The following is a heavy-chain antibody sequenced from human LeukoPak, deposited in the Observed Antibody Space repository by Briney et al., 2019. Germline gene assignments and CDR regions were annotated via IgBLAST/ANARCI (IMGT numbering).Heavy chain of an antibody. Sequence: SETLSLTCSVSGASVSNYYWSWLRQTPGKGLEWIGHISDSGSPTCNPSLKSRVTISEDMSKSQISLNLRPVTAADTAVYYCARHADGGVFIKTYFFDSWGQGFLVSVSS. J-gene: IGHJ4*02. CDR1: GASVSNYY. V-gene: IGHV4-59*08. CDR2: ISDSGSP. D-gene: IGHD3-16*01. CDR3: ARHADGGVFIKTYFFDS.